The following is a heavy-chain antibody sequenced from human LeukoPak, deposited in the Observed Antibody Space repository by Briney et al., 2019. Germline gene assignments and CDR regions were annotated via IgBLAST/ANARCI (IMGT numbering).Heavy chain of an antibody. Sequence: SETLSLTCSVSGGSLGRGSYYWGWIRQSPGKGLEWIGSIYCSGSTNYNPSLKSRVTISVDTSKNQFSLKLSSVTAADTAVYYCARVAAKTVDYWGQGTLVTVSS. D-gene: IGHD2-15*01. CDR3: ARVAAKTVDY. CDR2: IYCSGST. V-gene: IGHV4-39*07. CDR1: GGSLGRGSYY. J-gene: IGHJ4*02.